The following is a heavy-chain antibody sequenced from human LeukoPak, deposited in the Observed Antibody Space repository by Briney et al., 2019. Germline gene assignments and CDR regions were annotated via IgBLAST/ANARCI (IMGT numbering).Heavy chain of an antibody. CDR1: GGSISSHY. J-gene: IGHJ6*03. D-gene: IGHD1-14*01. CDR2: IYYSGST. CDR3: ARGFDNKCFPPEYYYYYMDV. V-gene: IGHV4-59*11. Sequence: SETLSLTCTVSGGSISSHYWSWIRQPPGKGLEWIGYIYYSGSTNYNPSLKSRVTISVDTSKNQFSLKLSSVTAADTAVYYCARGFDNKCFPPEYYYYYMDVWGKETTVTVSS.